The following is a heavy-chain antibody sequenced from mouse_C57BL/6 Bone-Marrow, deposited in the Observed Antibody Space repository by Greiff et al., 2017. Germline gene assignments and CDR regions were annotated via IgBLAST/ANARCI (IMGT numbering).Heavy chain of an antibody. J-gene: IGHJ2*01. D-gene: IGHD1-1*01. CDR1: GYSFTGYY. CDR2: INPSTGGT. CDR3: ARHYYGSSYGY. Sequence: DVQLQESGPELVKPGASVKISCKASGYSFTGYYMNWVKQSPEKSLEWIGEINPSTGGTTYNQKFKAKATLTVDKSSSTAYMQLKSLTSEDSAVYYCARHYYGSSYGYWGQGTTLTVSS. V-gene: IGHV1-42*01.